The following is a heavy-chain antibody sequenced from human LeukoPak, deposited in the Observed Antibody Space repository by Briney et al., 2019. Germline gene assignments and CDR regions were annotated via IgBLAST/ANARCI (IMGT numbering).Heavy chain of an antibody. CDR1: GGSFSDYY. V-gene: IGHV4-34*01. Sequence: SETLSLTCGVYGGSFSDYYWSWFRQPPGRGLEWIGEINHSGSTNYNPSLKSRVTISVDTSKNQFSLKLSSVTAADTAVYYCARASRVVPDYWGQGTLVTVSS. CDR3: ARASRVVPDY. J-gene: IGHJ4*02. D-gene: IGHD2-15*01. CDR2: INHSGST.